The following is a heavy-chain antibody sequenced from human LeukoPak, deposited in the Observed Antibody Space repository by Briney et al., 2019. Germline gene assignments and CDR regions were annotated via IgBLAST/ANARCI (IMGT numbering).Heavy chain of an antibody. CDR2: INHSGST. CDR3: ARGGSSWYDAFDI. J-gene: IGHJ3*02. Sequence: SETLSLTCTVSGYSISSGYYWSWIRQPPGKGLEWIGEINHSGSTNYNPSLKSRVTISVDTSKNQFSLKLSSVTAADTAVYYCARGGSSWYDAFDIWGQGTMVTVSS. CDR1: GYSISSGYY. V-gene: IGHV4-38-2*02. D-gene: IGHD6-13*01.